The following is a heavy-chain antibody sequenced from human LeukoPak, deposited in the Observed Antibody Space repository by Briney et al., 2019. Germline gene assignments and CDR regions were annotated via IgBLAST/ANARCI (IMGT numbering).Heavy chain of an antibody. CDR1: GGSFSGYY. V-gene: IGHV4-34*01. Sequence: SETLSLTCAVYGGSFSGYYWSWIRQPPGKGLEWIGEINHSGSTNYNPSLKSRVTISVDTSKNQFSLKLSSVTAADTAVYYCARFSDTAMVTGYYFDYWGQGTLVTVSS. CDR3: ARFSDTAMVTGYYFDY. J-gene: IGHJ4*02. CDR2: INHSGST. D-gene: IGHD5-18*01.